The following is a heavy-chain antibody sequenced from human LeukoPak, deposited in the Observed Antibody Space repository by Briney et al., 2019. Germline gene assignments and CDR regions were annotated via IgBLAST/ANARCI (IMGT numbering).Heavy chain of an antibody. J-gene: IGHJ4*02. V-gene: IGHV3-30*02. D-gene: IGHD1-26*01. CDR3: ARRGVGATQPFDY. Sequence: GGSLRLSCAASGFTFSNYGMFWFRQAPGKGLDWVSFIRFDGSHKYYADSVKGRSTISRDNSKNTLYLQMNSLRAEDTAVYYCARRGVGATQPFDYWGQGTLVTVSS. CDR1: GFTFSNYG. CDR2: IRFDGSHK.